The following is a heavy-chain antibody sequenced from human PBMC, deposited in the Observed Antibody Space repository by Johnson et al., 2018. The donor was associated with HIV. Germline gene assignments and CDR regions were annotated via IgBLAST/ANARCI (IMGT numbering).Heavy chain of an antibody. V-gene: IGHV3-66*04. CDR3: ARPTRSSIAAAGDDAFDI. D-gene: IGHD6-13*01. J-gene: IGHJ3*02. CDR2: IYSGGST. Sequence: EVQLVESGGGLVQPGGSLTLSCTASGFPFSSSWMHWVRQAPGKGLEWVSVIYSGGSTYYADSVKGRFTISRDNSKNTLYLQMNSLRAEDTAVYYCARPTRSSIAAAGDDAFDIWGQGTMVTVSS. CDR1: GFPFSSSW.